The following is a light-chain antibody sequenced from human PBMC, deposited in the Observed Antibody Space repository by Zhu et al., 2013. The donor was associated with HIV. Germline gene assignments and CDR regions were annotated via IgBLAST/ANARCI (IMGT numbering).Light chain of an antibody. V-gene: IGKV3D-7*01. CDR2: GTS. J-gene: IGKJ2*03. Sequence: EIVLTQSPAILSLSPGERATLSCRASQSVGNNFLAWYQHKPGQAPRLLIYGTSTRATGVPARFSGSGSGTDFTLTIDSLQPDDFATYYCQQYDSYSYSFGQGTKLEIK. CDR3: QQYDSYSYS. CDR1: QSVGNNF.